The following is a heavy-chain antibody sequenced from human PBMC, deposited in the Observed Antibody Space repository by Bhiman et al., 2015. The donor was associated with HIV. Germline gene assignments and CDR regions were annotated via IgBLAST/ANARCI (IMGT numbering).Heavy chain of an antibody. D-gene: IGHD6-19*01. Sequence: EVHLVESGGGLVQPGGSLRLSCAASGITFNDYTMHWVRQAPGKGLEWVSLMTSDGSDIYYSDSVKGRFTISRDSRTNSLYLQMSSLRSEDTALYYCTLGGQWLSPFFDYWGQGTRVTVSS. J-gene: IGHJ4*02. CDR3: TLGGQWLSPFFDY. CDR2: MTSDGSDI. V-gene: IGHV3-43*01. CDR1: GITFNDYT.